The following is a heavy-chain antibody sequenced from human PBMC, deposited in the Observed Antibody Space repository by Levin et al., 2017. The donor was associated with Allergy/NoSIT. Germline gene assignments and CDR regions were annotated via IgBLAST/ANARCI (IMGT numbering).Heavy chain of an antibody. CDR3: ASGTPETLYGGYVTYRTYYFDY. D-gene: IGHD5-12*01. CDR2: IIPIFGTA. V-gene: IGHV1-69*06. Sequence: KISCKASGGTFSSYAISWVRQAPGQGLEWMGGIIPIFGTANYAQKFQGRVTITADKSTSTAYMELSSLRSEDTAVYYCASGTPETLYGGYVTYRTYYFDYWGQGTLVTVSS. J-gene: IGHJ4*02. CDR1: GGTFSSYA.